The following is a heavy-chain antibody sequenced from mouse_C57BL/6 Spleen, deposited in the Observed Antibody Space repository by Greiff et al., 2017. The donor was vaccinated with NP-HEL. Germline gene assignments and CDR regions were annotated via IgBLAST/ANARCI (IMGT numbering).Heavy chain of an antibody. Sequence: QVQLQQSGPELVKPGASVKISCKASGYAFSSSWMNWVKQRPGKGLEWIGRIYPGDGDTNYNGKFKGKATLTADKSSSTAYMQLSSLTSEDSAVYFFAREEGYGCCPAWFAYWGQGTLVTVSA. CDR2: IYPGDGDT. CDR1: GYAFSSSW. J-gene: IGHJ3*01. D-gene: IGHD1-1*01. V-gene: IGHV1-82*01. CDR3: AREEGYGCCPAWFAY.